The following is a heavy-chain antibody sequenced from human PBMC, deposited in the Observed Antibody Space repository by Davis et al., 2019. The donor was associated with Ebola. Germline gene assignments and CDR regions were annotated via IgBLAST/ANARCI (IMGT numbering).Heavy chain of an antibody. D-gene: IGHD6-6*01. Sequence: GESLKISCKGSGYSFSTYWIAWVRQMPGKGLEWMGIIYPGDSDTRYSPSFQGQVTISADKSISTAYLQWSSLKASDTAMYYCARSSSSLVFDYWGQGTLVTVSS. V-gene: IGHV5-51*01. CDR1: GYSFSTYW. CDR2: IYPGDSDT. CDR3: ARSSSSLVFDY. J-gene: IGHJ4*02.